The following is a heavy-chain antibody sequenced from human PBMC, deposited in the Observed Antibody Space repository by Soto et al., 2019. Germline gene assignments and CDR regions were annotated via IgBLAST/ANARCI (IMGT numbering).Heavy chain of an antibody. CDR3: ARGNSSSWNWFDP. CDR1: GGSISSYY. D-gene: IGHD6-13*01. J-gene: IGHJ5*02. CDR2: IYYSGST. V-gene: IGHV4-59*01. Sequence: SETLSLTCTVSGGSISSYYWSWIRQPPGKGLEWIGYIYYSGSTNYNPSLKSRVTISVDTSKNQFSLKLSSVTAADTAVYYCARGNSSSWNWFDPWGQGTLVTVSS.